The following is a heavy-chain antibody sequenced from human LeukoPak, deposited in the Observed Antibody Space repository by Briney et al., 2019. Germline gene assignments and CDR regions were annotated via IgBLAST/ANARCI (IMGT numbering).Heavy chain of an antibody. Sequence: SETLSLTCTVSGGSISSHYWSWIRQPAGRGLEWIGRIYTSGNTNYNPSLKSRVTISLDTSKNQLSLRLTSVTAADTALYYCARVPTGWVFDLWGRGTLVTVSS. J-gene: IGHJ2*01. CDR3: ARVPTGWVFDL. CDR2: IYTSGNT. D-gene: IGHD3-16*01. V-gene: IGHV4-4*07. CDR1: GGSISSHY.